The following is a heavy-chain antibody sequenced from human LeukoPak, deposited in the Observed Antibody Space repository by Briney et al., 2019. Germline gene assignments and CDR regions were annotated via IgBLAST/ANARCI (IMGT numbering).Heavy chain of an antibody. CDR1: GGSISSYY. CDR3: ARHGEGYYDSSGYSWFDP. V-gene: IGHV4-4*07. CDR2: IYTSGST. D-gene: IGHD3-22*01. J-gene: IGHJ5*02. Sequence: PSETLSLTCTVSGGSISSYYWSWIRQPAGKGLEWIGRIYTSGSTNYNPSLKSRVTISVDTSKNQFSLKLSSVTAADTAVYYCARHGEGYYDSSGYSWFDPWGQGTLVTVSS.